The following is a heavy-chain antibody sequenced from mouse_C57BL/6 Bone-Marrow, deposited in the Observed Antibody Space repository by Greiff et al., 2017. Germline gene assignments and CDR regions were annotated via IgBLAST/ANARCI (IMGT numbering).Heavy chain of an antibody. Sequence: VHLVESGAELARPGASVKLSCKASGYTFTSYGISWVKQGTGQGLEWIGEIYPRSGNTYYNEKFKGKATLTADKSSSTAYMELRSLTSEDSAVYFCARHYRRYFDVWGTGTTVTVSS. CDR2: IYPRSGNT. J-gene: IGHJ1*03. CDR1: GYTFTSYG. D-gene: IGHD2-12*01. V-gene: IGHV1-81*01. CDR3: ARHYRRYFDV.